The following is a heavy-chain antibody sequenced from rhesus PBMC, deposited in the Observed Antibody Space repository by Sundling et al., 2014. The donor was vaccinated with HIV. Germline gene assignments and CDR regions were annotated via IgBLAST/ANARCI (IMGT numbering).Heavy chain of an antibody. Sequence: QVQLQESGPGLVKPSETLSLTCAVSGGSISADYWNWIRQPPGKGLEWIGFIGGSSGSTSYNPSLKSRVTLSVDTSKNEFSLRLSSVTAADTAVYYCARERGSRVDFWGQGVLVTVSS. CDR2: IGGSSGST. D-gene: IGHD5-42*01. CDR1: GGSISADY. J-gene: IGHJ4*01. V-gene: IGHV4-165*01. CDR3: ARERGSRVDF.